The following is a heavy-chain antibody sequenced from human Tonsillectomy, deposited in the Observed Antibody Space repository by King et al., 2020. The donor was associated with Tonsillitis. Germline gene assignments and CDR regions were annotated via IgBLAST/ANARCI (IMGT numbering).Heavy chain of an antibody. D-gene: IGHD3-10*01. CDR1: GGSISSFY. CDR2: IYYSGST. CDR3: ARNYKYYYGSGRPEYYFDY. J-gene: IGHJ4*02. Sequence: QLQESGPGLVKPSETLSLSCTVSGGSISSFYWSWIRQPPGKGLEWIGYIYYSGSTNYNPSLTSRVTISVDTSKNQFSLKLSSVTAADTAVYYCARNYKYYYGSGRPEYYFDYWGQGTLVTVSS. V-gene: IGHV4-59*08.